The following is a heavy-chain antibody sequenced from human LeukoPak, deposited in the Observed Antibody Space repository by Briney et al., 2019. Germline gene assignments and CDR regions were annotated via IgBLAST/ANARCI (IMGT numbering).Heavy chain of an antibody. CDR1: GFTFSSYG. J-gene: IGHJ4*02. V-gene: IGHV3-33*01. CDR2: IWYDGSNK. CDR3: ARTPAYYYGSGSYFDY. D-gene: IGHD3-10*01. Sequence: GRSLRLSCAASGFTFSSYGMHWVRQAPGKGLEWVAVIWYDGSNKYYADSVKGRFTISRDNSKNTLYLQMNSLRAEDTAVYYCARTPAYYYGSGSYFDYWGQGTRVTVSS.